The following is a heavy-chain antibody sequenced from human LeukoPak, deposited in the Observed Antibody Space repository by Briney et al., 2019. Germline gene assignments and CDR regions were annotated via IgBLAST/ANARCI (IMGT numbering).Heavy chain of an antibody. V-gene: IGHV1-69*13. CDR1: GGTFSSYA. D-gene: IGHD2-21*01. Sequence: GASVTVSCEASGGTFSSYAISWVRQAPGQGLEWMGGIIPIFGTANYAQKFQGRVTITADESTSTAYMELSSLRSEDTAVYYCARFSYMASSGYWGQGTLVTVSS. J-gene: IGHJ4*02. CDR3: ARFSYMASSGY. CDR2: IIPIFGTA.